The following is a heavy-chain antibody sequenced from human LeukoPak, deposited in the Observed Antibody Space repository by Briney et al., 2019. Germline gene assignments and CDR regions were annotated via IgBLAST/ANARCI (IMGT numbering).Heavy chain of an antibody. CDR3: ARDRATALTNWFDP. V-gene: IGHV3-21*01. J-gene: IGHJ5*02. Sequence: GGALRLSFAASGVTLSSNHMNWGRPAPGKGLEWGSSISSSRSYINYADSVRGRFTISRDNAKNSLYLQMNSLRAEDTAVYYCARDRATALTNWFDPWGQGTLVTVSS. CDR1: GVTLSSNH. D-gene: IGHD5-24*01. CDR2: ISSSRSYI.